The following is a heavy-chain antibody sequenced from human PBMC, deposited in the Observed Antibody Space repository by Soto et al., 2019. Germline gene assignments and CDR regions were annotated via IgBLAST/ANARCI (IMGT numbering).Heavy chain of an antibody. V-gene: IGHV4-34*01. CDR3: ARDKIAGFFDY. CDR2: INHSGST. J-gene: IGHJ4*02. Sequence: QVQLQQWGAGLLKPSETLSLTCAVYGGSFSGYYWTWIRQPPGTGLEWIGEINHSGSTNYNPSLKSRVTISVDTTKNQFCMKLPSVTAVNSAVYYCARDKIAGFFDYWGQGALVTVSS. D-gene: IGHD2-21*01. CDR1: GGSFSGYY.